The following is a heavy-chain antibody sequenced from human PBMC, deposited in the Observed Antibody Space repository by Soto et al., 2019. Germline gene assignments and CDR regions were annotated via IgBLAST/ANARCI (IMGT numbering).Heavy chain of an antibody. J-gene: IGHJ4*02. D-gene: IGHD2-15*01. CDR3: SNGPDIVVVVAAAYFDY. Sequence: EVQLLESGGGLVQPGGSLRLSCAASGFTFSSYAMSWVRQAPGKGLEWVSAISGSGGSTYYADSVKGRFTISRDNSKNTLYLQMNSLRAEDTAVYYCSNGPDIVVVVAAAYFDYWGQGTLVTVSS. V-gene: IGHV3-23*01. CDR2: ISGSGGST. CDR1: GFTFSSYA.